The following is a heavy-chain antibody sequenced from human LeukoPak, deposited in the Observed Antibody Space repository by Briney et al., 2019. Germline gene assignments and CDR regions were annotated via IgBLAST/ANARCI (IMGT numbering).Heavy chain of an antibody. D-gene: IGHD6-13*01. V-gene: IGHV4-4*07. CDR2: IYTSGST. CDR3: ARGISSTWYPYFDY. CDR1: GGSINNYY. J-gene: IGHJ4*02. Sequence: PSETLSLTCTGSGGSINNYYWSWVRQPAGKGLEWIGRIYTSGSTNYNPSLKSRVTMSVDTSKNQFSLNLNSVAAPDTAVYYCARGISSTWYPYFDYWGRGTLVTVSS.